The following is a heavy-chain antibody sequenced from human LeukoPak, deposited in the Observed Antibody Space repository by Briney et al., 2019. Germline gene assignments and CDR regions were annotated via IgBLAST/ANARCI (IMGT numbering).Heavy chain of an antibody. CDR2: INPNSGGT. D-gene: IGHD3-16*01. J-gene: IGHJ3*02. Sequence: ASVKVSCKASGYTFTGYYMHWVRQAPGQGLEWMGWINPNSGGTNYAQKFQGRVTMTRNTSISTAYMELSSLRSEDTAVYYCASTTVYDLDAFDIWGQGTMVTVSS. CDR3: ASTTVYDLDAFDI. CDR1: GYTFTGYY. V-gene: IGHV1-2*02.